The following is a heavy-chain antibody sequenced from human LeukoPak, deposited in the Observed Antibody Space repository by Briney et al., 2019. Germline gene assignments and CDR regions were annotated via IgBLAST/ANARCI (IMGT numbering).Heavy chain of an antibody. D-gene: IGHD2-21*02. CDR3: ARDRVLVTAYYGMDV. J-gene: IGHJ6*02. Sequence: SETLSLTCAVSGGSISSGGYSWSWIRQPPGKGLEWIGYIYHSGSTYYNPSLKSRVTISVDRSKNQFSLKLSSVTAADTAVYYCARDRVLVTAYYGMDVWGQGTTVTVSS. V-gene: IGHV4-30-2*01. CDR2: IYHSGST. CDR1: GGSISSGGYS.